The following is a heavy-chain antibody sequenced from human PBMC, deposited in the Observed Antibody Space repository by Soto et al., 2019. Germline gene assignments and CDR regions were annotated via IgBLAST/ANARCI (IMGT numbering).Heavy chain of an antibody. D-gene: IGHD4-17*01. CDR1: GFTFSSYG. CDR2: ISYDGSNK. Sequence: GGSLRLSCAASGFTFSSYGMHWVRQAPGKGLEWVAVISYDGSNKYYADSVKGRFTISRDNSKNTLYLQMNSLRAEDTAVYYCAKDSYGDYAGPPSEDSYYFDYWGQGTLVTVSS. CDR3: AKDSYGDYAGPPSEDSYYFDY. V-gene: IGHV3-30*18. J-gene: IGHJ4*02.